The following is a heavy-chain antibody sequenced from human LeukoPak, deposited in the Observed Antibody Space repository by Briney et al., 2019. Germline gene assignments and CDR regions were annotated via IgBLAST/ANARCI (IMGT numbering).Heavy chain of an antibody. V-gene: IGHV3-48*01. CDR1: GFTFSSYG. J-gene: IGHJ4*02. D-gene: IGHD6-19*01. Sequence: GGSLRLSCAASGFTFSSYGMNWVRQAPGKGLEWVSYISSSSNIMNYADSVKGRFTTSRDNAKNSLYLQMNGLRAEDTAVYYCAREAQWPYWGQGTLVTVSS. CDR3: AREAQWPY. CDR2: ISSSSNIM.